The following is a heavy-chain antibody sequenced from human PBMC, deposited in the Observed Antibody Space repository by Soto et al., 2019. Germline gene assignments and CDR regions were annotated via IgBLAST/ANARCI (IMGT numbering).Heavy chain of an antibody. Sequence: EVQLLESGGGLVQPGGSLRLSCAASGFTFSSYGMSWVRQAPGKGLEWVSGISGSGGATYYADSVKGRFTVSRDNSKNTLYLQMNRLRAEDTAVYYCAKARAYGSGSYVYYMDVWGKGTTVTVSS. CDR2: ISGSGGAT. D-gene: IGHD3-10*01. J-gene: IGHJ6*03. CDR3: AKARAYGSGSYVYYMDV. V-gene: IGHV3-23*01. CDR1: GFTFSSYG.